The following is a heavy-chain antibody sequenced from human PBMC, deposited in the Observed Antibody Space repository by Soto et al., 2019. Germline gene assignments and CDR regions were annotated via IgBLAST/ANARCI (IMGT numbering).Heavy chain of an antibody. CDR2: IRSKANSDAT. V-gene: IGHV3-73*01. CDR1: GSPISENY. CDR3: VRYCSGGSCPDAFDI. J-gene: IGHJ3*02. Sequence: ETLSLTCTGSGSPISENYWSWFRQAPGQGLEWVGRIRSKANSDATAYGASVKGRFTISRDDSKNTAYLQMNSLKTEDTAVYYCVRYCSGGSCPDAFDIWGQGTMVT. D-gene: IGHD2-15*01.